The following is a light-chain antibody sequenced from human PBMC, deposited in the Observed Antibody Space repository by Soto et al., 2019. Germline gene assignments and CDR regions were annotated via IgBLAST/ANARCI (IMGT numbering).Light chain of an antibody. CDR3: CSYAGSATLV. CDR1: SSDVGKYNS. CDR2: EVN. Sequence: QSVLTQPASVSGSPGQSITISCTGTSSDVGKYNSVSWYQQHPGKAPKLMIYEVNKRPSGVSNRFSGSKSGNTASLTISGLQAEDETDYYCCSYAGSATLVFGGGTKLTVL. V-gene: IGLV2-23*02. J-gene: IGLJ2*01.